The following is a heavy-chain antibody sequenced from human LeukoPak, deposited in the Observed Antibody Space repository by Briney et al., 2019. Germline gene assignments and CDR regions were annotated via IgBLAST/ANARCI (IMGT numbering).Heavy chain of an antibody. CDR3: ARSAHYDILTGYSYYFDY. CDR2: IYTSGST. J-gene: IGHJ4*02. V-gene: IGHV4-4*07. Sequence: KASETLSLTCTVSGGSISSYYWSWIRQPAGKGLEWIGRIYTSGSTNYNPSLKSRVTMSVDTSKNQFSLKLSSVTAADTAVYYCARSAHYDILTGYSYYFDYWGQGTLVTVSS. CDR1: GGSISSYY. D-gene: IGHD3-9*01.